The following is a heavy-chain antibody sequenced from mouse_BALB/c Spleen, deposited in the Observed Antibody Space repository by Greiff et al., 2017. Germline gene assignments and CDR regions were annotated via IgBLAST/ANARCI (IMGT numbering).Heavy chain of an antibody. V-gene: IGHV3-8*02. Sequence: EVKLMESGPSLVKPSQTLSLTCSVTGDSITSGYWNWIRKFPGNKLEYMGYISYSGSTYYNPSLKSRISITRDTSKNQYYLQLNSVTTEDTATYYCARDFDGYRAWFAYWGQGTLVTVSA. J-gene: IGHJ3*01. D-gene: IGHD2-3*01. CDR1: GDSITSGY. CDR3: ARDFDGYRAWFAY. CDR2: ISYSGST.